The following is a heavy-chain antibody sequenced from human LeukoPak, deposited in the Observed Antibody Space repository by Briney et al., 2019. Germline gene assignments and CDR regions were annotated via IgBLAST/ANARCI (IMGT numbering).Heavy chain of an antibody. CDR2: IYTSGST. V-gene: IGHV4-61*02. D-gene: IGHD3-10*01. CDR3: ARDRWFGELRLEYNWFDP. J-gene: IGHJ5*02. CDR1: GDSISSGDYY. Sequence: SETLSLTCTVSGDSISSGDYYWSWIRQPAGKGLEWIGRIYTSGSTNYNPSLKSRVTMSVDTSKNQFSLKLSSVTAADTAVYYCARDRWFGELRLEYNWFDPWGQGTLVTVSS.